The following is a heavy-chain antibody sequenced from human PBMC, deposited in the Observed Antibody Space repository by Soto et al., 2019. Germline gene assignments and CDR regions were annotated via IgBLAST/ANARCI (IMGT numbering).Heavy chain of an antibody. CDR2: IWYDGSNK. CDR3: ARHSREYSRSSWFEP. V-gene: IGHV3-33*01. CDR1: GFTFSSYG. Sequence: PGWSLRLSCAASGFTFSSYGMHWVRQAPGKGLEWVAVIWYDGSNKYYADSVKGRFTISRDNYKNTLYLQMNSLRGESTAVYYCARHSREYSRSSWFEPWGQGTLVTVSS. D-gene: IGHD6-6*01. J-gene: IGHJ5*02.